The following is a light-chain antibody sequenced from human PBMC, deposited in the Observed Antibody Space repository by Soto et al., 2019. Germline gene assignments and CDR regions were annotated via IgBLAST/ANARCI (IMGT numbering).Light chain of an antibody. CDR1: SSDVGGYNH. CDR3: SSFTSSNSVV. CDR2: DVS. J-gene: IGLJ2*01. Sequence: QSVLTQPASVSGSPGQPITISCSGTSSDVGGYNHVSWYQQHPGKAPKLMIYDVSNRPSGVSNRFSGSKSGNTASLTVSGLQAEDEADYYCSSFTSSNSVVFGGGTKLTVL. V-gene: IGLV2-14*03.